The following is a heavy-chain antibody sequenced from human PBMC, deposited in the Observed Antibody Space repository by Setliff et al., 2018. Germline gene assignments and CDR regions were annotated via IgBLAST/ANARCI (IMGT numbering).Heavy chain of an antibody. CDR2: IYIGGSA. CDR3: AREQWLDPPGYYYMDV. D-gene: IGHD6-19*01. Sequence: KPSETLSLTCTVSGGSISSYYWSWIRQPAGKGLEWIGHIYIGGSANYNPSLKSRVTMSIDTSKNQFSQKLNSVTAADMAVYYCAREQWLDPPGYYYMDVWAKGTTVTVS. V-gene: IGHV4-4*07. J-gene: IGHJ6*03. CDR1: GGSISSYY.